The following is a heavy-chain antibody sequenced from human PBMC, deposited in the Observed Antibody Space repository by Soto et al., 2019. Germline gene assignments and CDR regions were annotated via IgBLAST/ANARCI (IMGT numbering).Heavy chain of an antibody. J-gene: IGHJ4*02. CDR3: ARRLVGATRACDY. CDR2: INHSGST. Sequence: QVQLQQWGAGLLKPSETQSLTCAVYGGSFSGYYWSWIRQPPGKGLEWIGEINHSGSTNYNPSLKSRVTISVDTSKNQFSLKLSSVTAADTAVYYCARRLVGATRACDYWGQGTLVTVSS. D-gene: IGHD1-26*01. V-gene: IGHV4-34*01. CDR1: GGSFSGYY.